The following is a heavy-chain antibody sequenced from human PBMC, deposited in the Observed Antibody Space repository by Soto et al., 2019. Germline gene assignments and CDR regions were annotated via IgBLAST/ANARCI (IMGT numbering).Heavy chain of an antibody. CDR3: ARSFRIATGIDY. CDR1: GYSFTSYW. CDR2: IYPSDSYT. D-gene: IGHD6-13*01. V-gene: IGHV5-10-1*01. Sequence: PGESLKISCKGSGYSFTSYWISWVRQMPGKGLEWMGRIYPSDSYTKYSPSFQGHVTISADKSISTAYLQWSSLKTSDGAMYYCARSFRIATGIDYWGQGTLVTVSS. J-gene: IGHJ4*02.